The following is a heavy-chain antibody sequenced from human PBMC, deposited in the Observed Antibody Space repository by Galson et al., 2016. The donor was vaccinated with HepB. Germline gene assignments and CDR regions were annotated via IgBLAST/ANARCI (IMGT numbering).Heavy chain of an antibody. CDR2: ISTRRTT. J-gene: IGHJ4*02. Sequence: SLRFSCAASGFVFSNFGLSWVRQAPGKGLEWVASISTRRTTYYSDSVQGRFTISRDNSNNTLYLQMNGLRAEDTAVYYCAKERLVRRIFDHWGQGTLLTVSS. CDR1: GFVFSNFG. CDR3: AKERLVRRIFDH. V-gene: IGHV3-23*01. D-gene: IGHD1-1*01.